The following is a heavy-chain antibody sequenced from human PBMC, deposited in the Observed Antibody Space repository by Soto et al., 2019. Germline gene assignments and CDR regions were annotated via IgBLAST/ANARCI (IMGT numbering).Heavy chain of an antibody. CDR1: GGSFSGYY. D-gene: IGHD4-17*01. J-gene: IGHJ4*02. Sequence: QVQLQQWGAGLLKPSETLSLTCAVYGGSFSGYYWSWIRQPPGKGLEWIGEINHSGSTNYNPSLKSRVTISVDTSQNQFSLKLSSVTAADTAVYYCARWYGDYELDYWGQGTLVTVSS. CDR2: INHSGST. CDR3: ARWYGDYELDY. V-gene: IGHV4-34*01.